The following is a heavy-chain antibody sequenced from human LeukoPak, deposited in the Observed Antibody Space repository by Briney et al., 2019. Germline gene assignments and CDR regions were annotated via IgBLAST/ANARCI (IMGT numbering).Heavy chain of an antibody. J-gene: IGHJ3*02. CDR2: IWYDGSNK. CDR1: GFTFSSYG. D-gene: IGHD7-27*01. CDR3: ARDANWGFDAFDI. Sequence: GGSLRLSCAASGFTFSSYGIHWVRQAPGKGLEWVAVIWYDGSNKYYADSVKGRFTISRDNSKNTLCLQMNSLRAEDTAVYYCARDANWGFDAFDIWGQGTMVTVSS. V-gene: IGHV3-33*01.